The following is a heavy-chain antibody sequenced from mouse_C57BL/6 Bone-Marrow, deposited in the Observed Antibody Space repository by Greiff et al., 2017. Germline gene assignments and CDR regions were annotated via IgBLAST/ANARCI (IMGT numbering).Heavy chain of an antibody. V-gene: IGHV14-4*01. Sequence: VQLQQSGAELVRPGASVKLSCTASGFNIKDDYMHWVKQRPEQGLEWIGWIDPENGDTEYASKFQGKATITADTSSNTAYLQLSSLTSEDTAVYYCTTYGNGYFDYWGQGTTLTVSS. CDR2: IDPENGDT. J-gene: IGHJ2*01. CDR1: GFNIKDDY. D-gene: IGHD2-1*01. CDR3: TTYGNGYFDY.